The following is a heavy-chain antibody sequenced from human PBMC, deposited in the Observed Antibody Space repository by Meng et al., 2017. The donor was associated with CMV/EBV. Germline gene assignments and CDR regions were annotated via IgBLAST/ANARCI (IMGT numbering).Heavy chain of an antibody. Sequence: SCKASGYSFSGYYMHWVRQAPGQGLEWMGWINPNSGGTNFAQKFQGRVTMTRDTSISTAYMELSRLRSDDTAVYYCARVLRQTSDFDDWAREPWSPSPQ. CDR2: INPNSGGT. J-gene: IGHJ4*02. CDR1: GYSFSGYY. D-gene: IGHD1-7*01. V-gene: IGHV1-2*02. CDR3: ARVLRQTSDFDD.